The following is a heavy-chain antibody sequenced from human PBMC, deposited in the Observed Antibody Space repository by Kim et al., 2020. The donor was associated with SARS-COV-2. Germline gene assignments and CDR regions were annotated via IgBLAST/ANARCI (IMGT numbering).Heavy chain of an antibody. J-gene: IGHJ6*02. CDR2: IYYSGST. CDR3: ARDPDIAAAGTRYYYGMDV. V-gene: IGHV4-39*07. D-gene: IGHD6-13*01. CDR1: GGSISSSSYY. Sequence: SETLSLTCTVSGGSISSSSYYWGWIRQPPGKGLERIGSIYYSGSTYYNPSLKSRVTISVDTSKNQFSLKLSSVTAADTAVYYCARDPDIAAAGTRYYYGMDVWGQGTTVTVSS.